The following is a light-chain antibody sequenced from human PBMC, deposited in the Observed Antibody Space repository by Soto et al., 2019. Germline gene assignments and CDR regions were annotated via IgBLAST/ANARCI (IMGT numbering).Light chain of an antibody. CDR1: SSDVGGYNY. V-gene: IGLV2-14*01. J-gene: IGLJ2*01. CDR3: SSYTSSSTAV. Sequence: QLVLTQPASVSGSPGQLITISCTGTSSDVGGYNYVSWYQQHPGKAPKLMIYDVSNRPSGFSNRFSGSKSGNTASLTISGLQAEDEADYYCSSYTSSSTAVFGGGTKLTVL. CDR2: DVS.